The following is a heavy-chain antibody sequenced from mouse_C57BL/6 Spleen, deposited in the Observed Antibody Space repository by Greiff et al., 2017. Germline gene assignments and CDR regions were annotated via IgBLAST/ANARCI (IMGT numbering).Heavy chain of an antibody. J-gene: IGHJ1*03. D-gene: IGHD2-10*02. CDR1: GYTFTSYG. Sequence: QVQLQQSGAELARPGASVKLSCKASGYTFTSYGISWVKQRTGQGLEWIGEIYPRSGNTYYNGKFKGKATLTADKSSSTAYMELRSLTSEDSAVYFCARRDVVRSRYFDVWGTGTTVTVSS. V-gene: IGHV1-81*01. CDR3: ARRDVVRSRYFDV. CDR2: IYPRSGNT.